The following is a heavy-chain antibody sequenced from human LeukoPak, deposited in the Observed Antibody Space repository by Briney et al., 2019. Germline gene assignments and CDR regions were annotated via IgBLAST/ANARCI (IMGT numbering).Heavy chain of an antibody. D-gene: IGHD3-10*01. J-gene: IGHJ5*02. CDR1: GYTLTELS. CDR3: ATLMVRGVIRLNWFDP. V-gene: IGHV1-24*01. CDR2: FDPEDGET. Sequence: ASVKVSCKVSGYTLTELSMHWVRQAPGKGLEWMGGFDPEDGETICAQKFQGRVTMTEDTSTDTAYMELSSLRSEDTAVYYCATLMVRGVIRLNWFDPWGRGTLVTVSS.